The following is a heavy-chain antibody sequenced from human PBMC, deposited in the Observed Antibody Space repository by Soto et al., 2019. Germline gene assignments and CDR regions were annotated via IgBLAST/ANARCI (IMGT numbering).Heavy chain of an antibody. D-gene: IGHD2-8*02. CDR3: ARDKITGIFDY. CDR2: INHSGST. Sequence: QVQLQQWGAGLLKPSETLSLTCAVYGGSFSGYYWTWIRQPPGTGLEWIGEINHSGSTNYNPSLKSRVTVSVDTSQNQFSLKLTSVTAADTAVYYWARDKITGIFDYWGQGTLVTVSS. V-gene: IGHV4-34*01. J-gene: IGHJ4*02. CDR1: GGSFSGYY.